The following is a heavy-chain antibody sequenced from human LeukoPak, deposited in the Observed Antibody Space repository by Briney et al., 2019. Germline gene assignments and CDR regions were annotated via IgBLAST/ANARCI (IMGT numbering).Heavy chain of an antibody. CDR1: GFTFRSYS. D-gene: IGHD6-13*01. CDR3: ARDWPTIAAAGTIPEYFQH. CDR2: ISSNSSYI. Sequence: GGSLRLSCAPSGFTFRSYSMNWVRQAPGKGLEWVSSISSNSSYIYYADSVKGRFTISRDNAKDSLYLQMNSLRAEDTAVYYCARDWPTIAAAGTIPEYFQHWGQGTLVTVSS. V-gene: IGHV3-21*01. J-gene: IGHJ1*01.